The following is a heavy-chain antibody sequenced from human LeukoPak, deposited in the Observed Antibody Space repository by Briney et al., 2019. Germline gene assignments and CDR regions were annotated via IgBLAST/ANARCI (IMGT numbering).Heavy chain of an antibody. Sequence: SVTLSLTCTVSGDSITSYYWNWIRQPPGKGLEWIGYVYYRGATNYNPSLKTRVTTSIDTSKKQFSLKLSSVTAADTAVYFCAGVFSGRRPFELWGKGTLVTVSS. J-gene: IGHJ4*02. CDR2: VYYRGAT. V-gene: IGHV4-59*01. D-gene: IGHD3-10*01. CDR3: AGVFSGRRPFEL. CDR1: GDSITSYY.